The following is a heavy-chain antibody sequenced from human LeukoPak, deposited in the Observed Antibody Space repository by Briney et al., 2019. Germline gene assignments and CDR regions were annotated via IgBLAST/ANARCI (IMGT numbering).Heavy chain of an antibody. CDR2: VGIAADT. CDR3: ATTTAGFDY. J-gene: IGHJ4*02. CDR1: GFTFSDHA. Sequence: PGGSLRLSCAASGFTFSDHAMHWVRQAPGKGLEWVSAVGIAADTFYPGSVKGRFTISRDNAKNSLYLQMNSLRAEDTAAYYCATTTAGFDYWGQGTLVTVSS. V-gene: IGHV3-13*01. D-gene: IGHD1-1*01.